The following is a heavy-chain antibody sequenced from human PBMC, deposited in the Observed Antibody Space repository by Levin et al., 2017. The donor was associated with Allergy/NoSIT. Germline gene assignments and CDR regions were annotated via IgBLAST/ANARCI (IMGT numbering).Heavy chain of an antibody. CDR3: ASGGSGFYVWGSYRPSSFGY. Sequence: SETLSLTCTVSGGSISSSSYYWGWIRQPPGKGLEWIGSIYYSGSTYYNPSLKSRVTISVDTSKNQFSLKLSSVTAADTAVYYCASGGSGFYVWGSYRPSSFGYWGQGTLVTVSS. CDR1: GGSISSSSYY. D-gene: IGHD3-16*02. V-gene: IGHV4-39*01. J-gene: IGHJ4*02. CDR2: IYYSGST.